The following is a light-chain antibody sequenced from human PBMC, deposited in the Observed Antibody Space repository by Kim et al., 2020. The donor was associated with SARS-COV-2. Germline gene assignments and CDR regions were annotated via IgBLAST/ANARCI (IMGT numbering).Light chain of an antibody. Sequence: AIQLTQSPSSLSASVGDRVTITCRASQGISSALAWYQQKPGKAPKILIYDASSLESGVPSRFSGSGSGTDFTLTISSLQPEDFATYYCYPRTFGQGTKLEIK. CDR3: YPRT. CDR2: DAS. CDR1: QGISSA. V-gene: IGKV1-13*02. J-gene: IGKJ1*01.